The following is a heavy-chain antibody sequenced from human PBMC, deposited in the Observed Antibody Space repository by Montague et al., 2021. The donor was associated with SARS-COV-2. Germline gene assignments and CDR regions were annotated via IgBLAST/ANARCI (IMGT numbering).Heavy chain of an antibody. CDR2: IHYSEIT. D-gene: IGHD2-2*01. CDR3: VGHLAISGPAAVSDY. CDR1: GDSISSGYFY. V-gene: IGHV4-39*01. Sequence: SETLSLTCTVSGDSISSGYFYWGWIRQPPGKGLEWVGTIHYSEITYYNPSLKSRVTISVDTSRNQFSLKLSSVTAADTAIYYCVGHLAISGPAAVSDYWGQGTLVTVSS. J-gene: IGHJ4*02.